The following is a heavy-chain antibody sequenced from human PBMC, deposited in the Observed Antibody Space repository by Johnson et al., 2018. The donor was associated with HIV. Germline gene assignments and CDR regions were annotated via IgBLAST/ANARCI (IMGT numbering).Heavy chain of an antibody. V-gene: IGHV3-64*01. CDR3: ARLRGGFDI. CDR1: GFTFSSYG. D-gene: IGHD3-10*01. CDR2: ISSNGDTT. J-gene: IGHJ3*02. Sequence: EVQLVESGGGVVQPGKSLRLSCAASGFTFSSYGMHWVRQAPGKGLEYVSGISSNGDTTYYAKSVKGRFTISRDNSKKTVYLQMGSLRPEDMTVYYCARLRGGFDIWGQGTLVTVSS.